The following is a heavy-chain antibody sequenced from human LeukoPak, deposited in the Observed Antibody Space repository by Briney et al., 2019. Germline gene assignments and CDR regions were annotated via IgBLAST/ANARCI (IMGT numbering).Heavy chain of an antibody. CDR1: GYTFTSYI. CDR3: ARDRHIAAAVYYYYMDV. D-gene: IGHD6-13*01. CDR2: INAYNGNT. Sequence: ASVKVSCKASGYTFTSYIISWVRQAPGQGLEWMGWINAYNGNTDYAQRVQGRVTMTIDTSTSTAYIELRSLRSDDTAVYYCARDRHIAAAVYYYYMDVWGKGTPVTVSS. V-gene: IGHV1-18*01. J-gene: IGHJ6*03.